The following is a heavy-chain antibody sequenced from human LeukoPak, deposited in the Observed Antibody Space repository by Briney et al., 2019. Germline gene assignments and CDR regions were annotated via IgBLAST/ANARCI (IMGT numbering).Heavy chain of an antibody. V-gene: IGHV1-2*02. D-gene: IGHD4-17*01. Sequence: ASVKVSCKASGYTFTGYYMHWVRQAPGQGLEWMGWINPNSGGTNYAQKFQGRVTMTRDTSISTAYMELSRLRSDDTAVYYCARVLGSTVTFDYWGQGTLVTVSS. CDR1: GYTFTGYY. J-gene: IGHJ4*02. CDR2: INPNSGGT. CDR3: ARVLGSTVTFDY.